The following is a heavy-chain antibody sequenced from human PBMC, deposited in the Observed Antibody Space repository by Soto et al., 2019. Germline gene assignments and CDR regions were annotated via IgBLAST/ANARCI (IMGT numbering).Heavy chain of an antibody. CDR3: ARAAIQSHQVEGQPPTSQTLDS. CDR1: GESFSGYY. CDR2: INDSGSI. Sequence: QVQLQQWGAGLLKPSETLSLTCAVYGESFSGYYWTWLRQPPGEGLEWIGEINDSGSINYNPSLKSRVIMSVDTSKNQFSLKLTPLTAADTAVYYCARAAIQSHQVEGQPPTSQTLDSWGQGTQVTVAP. J-gene: IGHJ4*02. D-gene: IGHD1-26*01. V-gene: IGHV4-34*01.